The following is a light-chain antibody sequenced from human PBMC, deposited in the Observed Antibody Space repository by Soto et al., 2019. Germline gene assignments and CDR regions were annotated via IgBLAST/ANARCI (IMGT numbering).Light chain of an antibody. CDR3: SSYTSSSTPYV. V-gene: IGLV2-14*01. CDR1: SSDVGGYNY. Sequence: QSALTQPASVSGSPGQSITISCTGTSSDVGGYNYVSWYQQHPGKAPKLMIYDVSNRPSGVSNLFSGSKSGNTASLTISGLQAEDEADYYCSSYTSSSTPYVFGAGTKATVL. J-gene: IGLJ1*01. CDR2: DVS.